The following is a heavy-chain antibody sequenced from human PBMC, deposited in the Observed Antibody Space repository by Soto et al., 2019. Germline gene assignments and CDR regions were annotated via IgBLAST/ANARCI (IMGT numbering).Heavy chain of an antibody. CDR3: ARVGTEGVGFDP. Sequence: ESGGGLVKPGGSLRLSCAASGFSFSDYYMTWIRQAPGKGLEWISYITSSGNSIYYADSVKGRFTISRDNAKNSLYLQMNSLRAEDTAVYFCARVGTEGVGFDPWGQGTLVTVSS. CDR1: GFSFSDYY. V-gene: IGHV3-11*01. J-gene: IGHJ5*02. CDR2: ITSSGNSI. D-gene: IGHD2-21*02.